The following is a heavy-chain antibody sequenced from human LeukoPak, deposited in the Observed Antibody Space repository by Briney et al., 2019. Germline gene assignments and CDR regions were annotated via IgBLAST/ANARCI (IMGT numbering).Heavy chain of an antibody. CDR1: GFSLSTSGVG. Sequence: SGPTLVKPTQTLTLTCTFSGFSLSTSGVGVGWIRQPPGKALEWLALIYWDDDKRYSPSLKSRLTITKDTSKNQVVLTMTNMGPVDTATYYCAQLTYYYDGSDYYFHHYWGQGTLVTVSS. CDR3: AQLTYYYDGSDYYFHHY. V-gene: IGHV2-5*02. J-gene: IGHJ4*02. D-gene: IGHD3-22*01. CDR2: IYWDDDK.